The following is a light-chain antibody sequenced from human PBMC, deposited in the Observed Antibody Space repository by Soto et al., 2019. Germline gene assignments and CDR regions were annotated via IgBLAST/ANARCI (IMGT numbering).Light chain of an antibody. V-gene: IGKV1-39*01. CDR2: AAS. CDR1: QSISSY. Sequence: DIQMTQSPSSLSASVGDRVTITCRASQSISSYLNWYQQKPGKAPNLLIYAASSLQSGVPSKFSGSGSGTDFTLTISSLQPEDFATYYCQHSYSPPFSFGPGTKVDIK. CDR3: QHSYSPPFS. J-gene: IGKJ3*01.